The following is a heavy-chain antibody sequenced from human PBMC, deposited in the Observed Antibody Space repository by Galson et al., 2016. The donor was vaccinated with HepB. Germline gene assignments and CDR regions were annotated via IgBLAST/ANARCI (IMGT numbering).Heavy chain of an antibody. CDR3: ARGVQSGVTTGFFDK. V-gene: IGHV1-46*01. D-gene: IGHD2-21*02. Sequence: SVKVSCKASGYSFLKYYIYWVRQAPGQGLEWMGIINPSGGSTTYAQDFHDRVTMTRDMSTSTVYMELSSLIPEDTALYFCARGVQSGVTTGFFDKWGQGTLVTVSS. J-gene: IGHJ4*02. CDR2: INPSGGST. CDR1: GYSFLKYY.